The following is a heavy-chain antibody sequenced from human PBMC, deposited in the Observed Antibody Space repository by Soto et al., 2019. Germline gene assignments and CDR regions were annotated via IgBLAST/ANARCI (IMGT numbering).Heavy chain of an antibody. CDR1: GFIFKMHS. CDR2: IYNDGTYS. V-gene: IGHV3-74*01. J-gene: IGHJ4*02. D-gene: IGHD3-10*01. Sequence: PGGSLRISRAASGFIFKMHSRHWVRQTPGKGLVWISRIYNDGTYSDYADSLRGRFTISRDNVKNLLYLQMTSLRAEDTAVYYCARDLGLSSSNYFDFWGQGTLVTVSS. CDR3: ARDLGLSSSNYFDF.